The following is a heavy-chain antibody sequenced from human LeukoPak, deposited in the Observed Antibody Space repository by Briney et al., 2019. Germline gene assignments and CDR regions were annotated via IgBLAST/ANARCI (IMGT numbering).Heavy chain of an antibody. V-gene: IGHV3-11*06. CDR3: ARDEYSSSSDWFDP. D-gene: IGHD6-6*01. Sequence: GGALRLSCAASGFTFSDYYMSWVRQAPGKGREWVSYISSSSSYTNYADSVKGRFTISRDNAKNSLYLQMNSLRAEDTAVYYCARDEYSSSSDWFDPWGQGTLVTVSS. J-gene: IGHJ5*02. CDR1: GFTFSDYY. CDR2: ISSSSSYT.